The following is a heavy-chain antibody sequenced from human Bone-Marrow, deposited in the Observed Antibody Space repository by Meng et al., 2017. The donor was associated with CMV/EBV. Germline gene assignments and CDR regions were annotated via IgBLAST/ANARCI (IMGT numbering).Heavy chain of an antibody. D-gene: IGHD3-10*01. CDR3: ARMRGAGPGGYFDV. V-gene: IGHV3-11*01. CDR2: ISDSGNTI. J-gene: IGHJ4*02. CDR1: GFIFSDHY. Sequence: GESLKISCVPSGFIFSDHYMSWIRQAPGKGLEWVSYISDSGNTIYVDSVKGRYTISRDNAKESLFLQMNSMRAEDTAVYYCARMRGAGPGGYFDVWGQGTMVTVSS.